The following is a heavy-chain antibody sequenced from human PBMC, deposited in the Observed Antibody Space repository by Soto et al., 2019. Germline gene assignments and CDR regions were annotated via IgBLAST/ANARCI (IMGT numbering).Heavy chain of an antibody. CDR2: ISAYNGNT. D-gene: IGHD2-15*01. J-gene: IGHJ3*02. Sequence: ASVKVSCKASGYTFTSYGISWVRQAPGQGLEWMGWISAYNGNTNYAQKLQGRVTMTTDTSTSTAYMELRSLRSDDTAVYYCARLLYCSGGSCFSYAFDIWGQGTMVTVSS. V-gene: IGHV1-18*01. CDR3: ARLLYCSGGSCFSYAFDI. CDR1: GYTFTSYG.